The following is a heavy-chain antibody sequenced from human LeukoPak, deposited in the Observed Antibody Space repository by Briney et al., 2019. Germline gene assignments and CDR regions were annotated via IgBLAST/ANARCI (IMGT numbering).Heavy chain of an antibody. CDR2: ITWNSGSM. CDR1: GFTFNDYA. D-gene: IGHD5-12*01. V-gene: IGHV3-9*01. Sequence: GGSLRLSCAASGFTFNDYAMHWVRQAPGKGLEWVSGITWNSGSMGYADSVKGRFTSSRDNAKNSLYLQMNSPRTEDTALYYCAKGRYSGYDSGYFDYWGQGALVTVSS. J-gene: IGHJ4*02. CDR3: AKGRYSGYDSGYFDY.